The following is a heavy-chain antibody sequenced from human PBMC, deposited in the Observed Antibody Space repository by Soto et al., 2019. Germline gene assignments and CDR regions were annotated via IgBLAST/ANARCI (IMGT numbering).Heavy chain of an antibody. CDR3: AKDHPGSGTFYHTLRGLDV. D-gene: IGHD3-10*01. CDR1: GFTFSSYA. V-gene: IGHV3-30*18. Sequence: QVHLVESGGGVIQPGRSLRLSCAASGFTFSSYALHWVRQAPGKGLEWVAVISYDGSDKYYADSVKGRFTISRDNSKNTLYLQMNSLRAEDTAMYYCAKDHPGSGTFYHTLRGLDVWGQGTTVTVSS. J-gene: IGHJ6*02. CDR2: ISYDGSDK.